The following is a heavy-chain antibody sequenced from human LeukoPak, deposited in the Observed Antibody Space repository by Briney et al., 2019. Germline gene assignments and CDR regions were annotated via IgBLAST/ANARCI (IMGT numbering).Heavy chain of an antibody. V-gene: IGHV3-23*01. CDR2: ISGSGGDT. CDR1: GFTFSSYA. Sequence: GGSLRLSCAASGFTFSSYAMSWVRQAPGKGPEWVSVISGSGGDTYYADSVKGRFTISGHNSKNTLYLQMNSLRAEDTAIYYCAKTGCTSTGCYENYWGQGTLVTVSS. D-gene: IGHD2-2*01. CDR3: AKTGCTSTGCYENY. J-gene: IGHJ4*02.